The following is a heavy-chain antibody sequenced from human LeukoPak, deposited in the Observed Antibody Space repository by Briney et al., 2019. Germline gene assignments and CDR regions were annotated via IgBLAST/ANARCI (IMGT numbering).Heavy chain of an antibody. CDR1: GFTFNTYW. V-gene: IGHV3-7*02. Sequence: GGSLRLSCAASGFTFNTYWMTWVRQAPGKGLEWVTNIKQDGSETYYVDSVRGRFTISRDNAKNSLYLQMNSLRAEDTAVYYCARGGGLRFLEWLDYYYYGMDVWGQGTTVTVSS. CDR3: ARGGGLRFLEWLDYYYYGMDV. J-gene: IGHJ6*02. CDR2: IKQDGSET. D-gene: IGHD3-3*01.